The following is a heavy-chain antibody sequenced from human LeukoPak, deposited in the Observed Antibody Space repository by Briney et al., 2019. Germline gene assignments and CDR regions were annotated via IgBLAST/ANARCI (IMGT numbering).Heavy chain of an antibody. V-gene: IGHV1-2*02. CDR3: ARGPECGTDY. D-gene: IGHD2-15*01. J-gene: IGHJ4*02. CDR2: INPKNGGT. Sequence: AASVKVSCKASGYTFTDYYMHWVRQAPGQGLEWMGWINPKNGGTIYAQNFQGRVTMTRDTSISTAYMDMSGLTSDDTAVYYCARGPECGTDYWGQGTLVTVSS. CDR1: GYTFTDYY.